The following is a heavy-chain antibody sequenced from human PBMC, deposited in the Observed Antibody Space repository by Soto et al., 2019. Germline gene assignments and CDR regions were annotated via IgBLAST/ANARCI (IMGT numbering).Heavy chain of an antibody. Sequence: GGSLRLSCAASGFTFSSYAMSWVRQAPGKGLEWVSAISGSGGSTYYADSVKGRFTISRDNSKNTLYLQMNSLRAEDTAVYYCAKIDDYSNTPGYFDYWGQGTLVTVSS. J-gene: IGHJ4*02. CDR3: AKIDDYSNTPGYFDY. V-gene: IGHV3-23*01. D-gene: IGHD4-4*01. CDR2: ISGSGGST. CDR1: GFTFSSYA.